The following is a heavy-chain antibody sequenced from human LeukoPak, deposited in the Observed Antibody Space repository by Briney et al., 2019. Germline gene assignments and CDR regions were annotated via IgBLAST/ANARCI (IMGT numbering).Heavy chain of an antibody. J-gene: IGHJ5*02. D-gene: IGHD6-13*01. Sequence: GGSLRLSCAASGFTFSSYAMSWVRQAPGKGLEWVAVISYDGSNKYHADSVKGRFTISRDNSKNTLYLQMNSLRAEDTAVYYCARDRSGSHTSDGYWFDPWGQGTLVTVSS. V-gene: IGHV3-30-3*01. CDR3: ARDRSGSHTSDGYWFDP. CDR1: GFTFSSYA. CDR2: ISYDGSNK.